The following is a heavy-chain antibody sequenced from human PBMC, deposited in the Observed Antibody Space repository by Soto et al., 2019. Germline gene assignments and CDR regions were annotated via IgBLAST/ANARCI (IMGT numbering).Heavy chain of an antibody. D-gene: IGHD2-21*02. CDR3: ARLPKGSVVTG. V-gene: IGHV3-48*02. Sequence: VQLMESGGGLVYPGASLRLSCETSGFSFRDHSMNWVRQAPGKGLQWVSYISSTGNDIHYADSVKGRFTVSRDNAKNAWFLQMNSLRDDDSAIYDCARLPKGSVVTGWGQGTLVTVSS. J-gene: IGHJ4*02. CDR1: GFSFRDHS. CDR2: ISSTGNDI.